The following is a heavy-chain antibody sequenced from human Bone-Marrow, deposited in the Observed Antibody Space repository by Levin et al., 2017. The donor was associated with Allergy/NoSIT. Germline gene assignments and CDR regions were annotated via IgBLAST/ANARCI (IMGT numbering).Heavy chain of an antibody. CDR3: ARDDYGGNSASGY. J-gene: IGHJ4*02. CDR2: IIPIFGTA. Sequence: KISCKASGGTFSSYAISWVRQAPGQGLEWMGGIIPIFGTANYAQKFQGRVTITADESTSTAYMELSSLRSEDTAVYYCARDDYGGNSASGYWGQGTLVTVSS. CDR1: GGTFSSYA. D-gene: IGHD4-23*01. V-gene: IGHV1-69*01.